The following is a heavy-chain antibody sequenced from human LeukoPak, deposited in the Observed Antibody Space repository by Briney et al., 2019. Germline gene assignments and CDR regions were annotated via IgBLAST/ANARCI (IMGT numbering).Heavy chain of an antibody. Sequence: ASVKVSCKASGYTFTSYGISWVRQAPGQGLEWMGWISAYNGNTNYAQKFQGRVTMTRDTSISTAYMELSRLRSDDTAVYYCARKENDYWGQGTLVTVSS. CDR1: GYTFTSYG. J-gene: IGHJ4*02. CDR2: ISAYNGNT. V-gene: IGHV1-18*01. CDR3: ARKENDY.